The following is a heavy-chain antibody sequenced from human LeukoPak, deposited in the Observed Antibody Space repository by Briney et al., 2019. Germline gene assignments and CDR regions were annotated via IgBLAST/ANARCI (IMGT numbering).Heavy chain of an antibody. D-gene: IGHD6-6*01. V-gene: IGHV4-31*03. CDR1: GGSISSGGYY. J-gene: IGHJ5*02. Sequence: SETLSLTCTVSGGSISSGGYYWGWIRQHPGKGLEWIGYIYYSGSTYYNPSLKSRVTISVDTPKNQFSLKLSSVTAADTAVYYRAREIIAARPSWFDPWGQGTLVTVSS. CDR2: IYYSGST. CDR3: AREIIAARPSWFDP.